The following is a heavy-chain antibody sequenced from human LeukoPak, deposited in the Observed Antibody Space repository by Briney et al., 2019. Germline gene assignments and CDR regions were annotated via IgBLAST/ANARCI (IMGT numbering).Heavy chain of an antibody. V-gene: IGHV4-39*01. J-gene: IGHJ4*02. CDR3: ARGLLNYDILTGYSSREYYFDY. D-gene: IGHD3-9*01. CDR2: IYYSGST. CDR1: GGSISSSSYY. Sequence: SETLSLTCTVSGGSISSSSYYWGWLRQPPGKGLEWIGSIYYSGSTYYNPSLKSRVTISVDTSKNQFSLKLSSVTAADTAVYYCARGLLNYDILTGYSSREYYFDYWGQGTLVTVSS.